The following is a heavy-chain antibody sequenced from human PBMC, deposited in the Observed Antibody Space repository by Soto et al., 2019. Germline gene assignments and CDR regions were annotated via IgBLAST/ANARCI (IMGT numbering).Heavy chain of an antibody. D-gene: IGHD3-10*01. Sequence: PGESLKISCKGSGYSFTSYWIGWVRQMPGKGLEWMGIIYPGDSDTRYSPSFQGQVTISADKSISTAYLQWSSLKASDTAMYYCARRRFGELPLVYSGMDVLGQGATVTVSS. J-gene: IGHJ6*02. CDR3: ARRRFGELPLVYSGMDV. V-gene: IGHV5-51*01. CDR2: IYPGDSDT. CDR1: GYSFTSYW.